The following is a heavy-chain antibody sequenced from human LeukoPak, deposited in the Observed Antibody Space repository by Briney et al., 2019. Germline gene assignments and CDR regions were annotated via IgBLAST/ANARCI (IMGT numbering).Heavy chain of an antibody. J-gene: IGHJ4*02. Sequence: SETLSLTCTVSGGSISSYYWSWIRQHPGKGLEWIGYIYYSGSTYYNPSLKSRVTISVDTSKNQFSLKLSSVTAADTAVYYCARQYYYDSSGHSDYFDYWGQGTLVTVSS. CDR3: ARQYYYDSSGHSDYFDY. CDR2: IYYSGST. D-gene: IGHD3-22*01. V-gene: IGHV4-59*06. CDR1: GGSISSYY.